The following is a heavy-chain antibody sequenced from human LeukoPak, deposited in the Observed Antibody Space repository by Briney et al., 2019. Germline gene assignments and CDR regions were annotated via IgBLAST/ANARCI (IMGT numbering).Heavy chain of an antibody. CDR3: DYLWLQAHRSFDY. D-gene: IGHD5-24*01. CDR2: IIPIVGTA. Sequence: ASVTVSCTASGGTFTIYAISWVRQAPGQGLEWMGGIIPIVGTANYAQKFQGRVTITADESTSTAYMELSRLRSEDTAVYYCDYLWLQAHRSFDYWGQGTLLPVSS. V-gene: IGHV1-69*13. J-gene: IGHJ4*02. CDR1: GGTFTIYA.